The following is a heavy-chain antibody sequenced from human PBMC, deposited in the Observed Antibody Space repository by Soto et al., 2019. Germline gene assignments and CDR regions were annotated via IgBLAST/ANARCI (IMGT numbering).Heavy chain of an antibody. CDR2: MNPNSGNT. Sequence: ASVKVSCKASGYTFTSYDLNWVRQATGQGLEWMGWMNPNSGNTGYAQKFQGRVTMTRNTSISTAYMGLSSLRSEDTAVYYCARGLNGGYCGTTPFTRGGGRFEPWGQATLVTVSS. CDR3: ARGLNGGYCGTTPFTRGGGRFEP. J-gene: IGHJ5*02. CDR1: GYTFTSYD. V-gene: IGHV1-8*01. D-gene: IGHD2-2*01.